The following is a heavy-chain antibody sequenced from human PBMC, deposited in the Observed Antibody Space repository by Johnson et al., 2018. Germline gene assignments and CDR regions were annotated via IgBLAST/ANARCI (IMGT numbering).Heavy chain of an antibody. CDR2: ISSNGGST. CDR3: ARESRYYYDSSGYPAPPDAFDI. J-gene: IGHJ3*02. D-gene: IGHD3-22*01. V-gene: IGHV3-64*01. CDR1: GFTFSSYA. Sequence: VQLVQSGGGLVQPGGSLRLSCAASGFTFSSYAMHWVRQAPGKGLEYVSAISSNGGSTYYANSVKGRFTISRDNSKNTLYLQMGILRAEDMAVYYCARESRYYYDSSGYPAPPDAFDIWGQGTMVTVSS.